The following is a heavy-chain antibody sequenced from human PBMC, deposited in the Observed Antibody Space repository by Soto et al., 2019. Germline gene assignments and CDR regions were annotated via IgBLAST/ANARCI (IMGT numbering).Heavy chain of an antibody. J-gene: IGHJ4*02. CDR2: IYSSGDST. D-gene: IGHD4-17*01. Sequence: EVQLLESGGDLVQPGGSLRLSCVASGFTFSSYTMTWVRQAPGKGLEWVSVIYSSGDSTYYADSVKGRFTISSDNSKNTLYLQMNSLRADDTAVYYCAKSPTMTTKVVDYWGQGTLVTVSS. V-gene: IGHV3-23*01. CDR3: AKSPTMTTKVVDY. CDR1: GFTFSSYT.